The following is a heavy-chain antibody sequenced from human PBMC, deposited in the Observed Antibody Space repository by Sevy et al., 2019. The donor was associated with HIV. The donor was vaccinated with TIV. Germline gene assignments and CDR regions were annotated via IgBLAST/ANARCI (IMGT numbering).Heavy chain of an antibody. Sequence: ASVKVSCKASGGTFSSYAISWVRQAPGQGLEWMGGIIPIFGTANYAQTFQGRVTITADESTSTAYMELSSLRSEDTAVYYCARAPTTYYYGSGSYDRGGFDYWGQGTLVTVSS. D-gene: IGHD3-10*01. CDR2: IIPIFGTA. CDR1: GGTFSSYA. V-gene: IGHV1-69*13. J-gene: IGHJ4*02. CDR3: ARAPTTYYYGSGSYDRGGFDY.